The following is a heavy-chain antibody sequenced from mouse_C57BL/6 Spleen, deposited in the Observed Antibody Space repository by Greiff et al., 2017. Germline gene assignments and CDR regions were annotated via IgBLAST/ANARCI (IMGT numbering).Heavy chain of an antibody. V-gene: IGHV5-4*01. J-gene: IGHJ4*01. CDR3: AREGLYGLHAMDY. CDR2: ISDGGSYT. CDR1: GFTFSSYA. D-gene: IGHD1-1*02. Sequence: VQLKESGGGLVKPGGSLKLSCAASGFTFSSYAMSWVRQTPEKRLEWVATISDGGSYTYYPDNVKGRFTISRDNAKNNLYLQMSHLKSADTAMYYCAREGLYGLHAMDYWGQGTSVTVSS.